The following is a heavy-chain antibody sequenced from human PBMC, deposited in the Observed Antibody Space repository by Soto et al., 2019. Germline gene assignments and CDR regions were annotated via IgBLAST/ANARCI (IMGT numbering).Heavy chain of an antibody. Sequence: QVQLVQSGAEVKKPGASVKVSCKASGYTFTSYDINWVRQATGQGLEWMGWMNPNSGNTGYAQKFQGRVTMTRNTSISTAYMELSSLRSEDTAVYYCVRGKVAARIYYYYGMDVWGQGTTVTVSS. V-gene: IGHV1-8*01. CDR3: VRGKVAARIYYYYGMDV. D-gene: IGHD6-6*01. CDR2: MNPNSGNT. CDR1: GYTFTSYD. J-gene: IGHJ6*02.